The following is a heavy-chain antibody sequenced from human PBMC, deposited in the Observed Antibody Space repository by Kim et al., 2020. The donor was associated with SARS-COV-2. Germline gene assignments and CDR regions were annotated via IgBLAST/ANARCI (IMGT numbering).Heavy chain of an antibody. V-gene: IGHV4-39*01. CDR3: ARHQGLTMVRVDITGFDN. D-gene: IGHD3-10*01. J-gene: IGHJ4*02. Sequence: LKSRVTMSVDTSKNQFSLKLNSVTAADTAVYYCARHQGLTMVRVDITGFDNWGQGTLVTVSS.